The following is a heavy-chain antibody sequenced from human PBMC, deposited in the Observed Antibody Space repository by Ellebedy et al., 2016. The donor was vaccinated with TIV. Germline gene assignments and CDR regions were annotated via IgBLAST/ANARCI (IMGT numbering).Heavy chain of an antibody. Sequence: SVKVSCXASGGTFSSYAISWVRQAPGQGLEWMGGIIPIFGTANYAQKFQGRVTITADKSTSTAYMELSSLRSEDTAVYYCASTGRFGPYYNWFDPWGQGTLVTVSS. J-gene: IGHJ5*02. CDR1: GGTFSSYA. CDR3: ASTGRFGPYYNWFDP. CDR2: IIPIFGTA. D-gene: IGHD3-10*01. V-gene: IGHV1-69*06.